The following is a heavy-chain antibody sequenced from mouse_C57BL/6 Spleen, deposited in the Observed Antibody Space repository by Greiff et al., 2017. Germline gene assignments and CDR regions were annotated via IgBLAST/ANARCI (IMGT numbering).Heavy chain of an antibody. D-gene: IGHD3-2*02. CDR2: IDPENGDT. CDR3: TTGSSGYFY. V-gene: IGHV14-4*01. J-gene: IGHJ2*01. Sequence: EVQLQQSGAELVRPGASVKLSCTASGFNIKDDYMHWVKQRPEQGLEWIGWIDPENGDTEYASKFQGKATITADTSSNTAYLQLSSLTSEDTAVYYCTTGSSGYFYWGQGTTLTVSS. CDR1: GFNIKDDY.